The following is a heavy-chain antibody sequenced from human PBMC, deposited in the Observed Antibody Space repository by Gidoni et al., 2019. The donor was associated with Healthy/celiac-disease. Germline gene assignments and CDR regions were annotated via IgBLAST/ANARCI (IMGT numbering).Heavy chain of an antibody. CDR3: ARGYYDSSGFGGDY. Sequence: QVQLVQSGAEVKKPGSSVKVSCKASGGPFSSYAISWVRQAPGQGLEWMGGIIPIFGTANYAQKFQGRVTITADESTSTAYMELSSLRSEDTAVYYCARGYYDSSGFGGDYWGQGTLVTVSS. CDR2: IIPIFGTA. J-gene: IGHJ4*02. V-gene: IGHV1-69*01. D-gene: IGHD3-22*01. CDR1: GGPFSSYA.